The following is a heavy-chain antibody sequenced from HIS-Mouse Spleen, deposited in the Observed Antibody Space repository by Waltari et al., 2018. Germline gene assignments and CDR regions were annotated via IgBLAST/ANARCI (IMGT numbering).Heavy chain of an antibody. CDR2: ST. Sequence: STNYNPSLKSRVTISVDTSKNQFSLKLSSVTAADTAVYYCARVTTVMIDYWGQGTLVTVSS. CDR3: ARVTTVMIDY. D-gene: IGHD4-4*01. J-gene: IGHJ4*02. V-gene: IGHV4-59*01.